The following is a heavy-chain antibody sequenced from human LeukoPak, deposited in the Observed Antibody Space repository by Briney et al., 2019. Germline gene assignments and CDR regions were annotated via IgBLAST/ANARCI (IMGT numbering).Heavy chain of an antibody. D-gene: IGHD6-6*01. Sequence: SETLSLTCTVSGGSISSSYWSWIRQPAGKGLEWIGRIYTSGRSNYSPSLKSRVTMSVDTSKNQISLNLSSVTAADTAVYYCAKGESTSSPTGFDYWGREPWSPSPQ. CDR2: IYTSGRS. V-gene: IGHV4-4*07. CDR3: AKGESTSSPTGFDY. J-gene: IGHJ4*02. CDR1: GGSISSSY.